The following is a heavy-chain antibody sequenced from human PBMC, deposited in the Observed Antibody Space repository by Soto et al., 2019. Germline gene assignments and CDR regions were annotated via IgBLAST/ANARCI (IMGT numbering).Heavy chain of an antibody. J-gene: IGHJ4*02. V-gene: IGHV1-46*03. CDR3: AREGIAVATDY. D-gene: IGHD6-19*01. Sequence: ASVKVSCKASGYAFTSYYMHWVRQAPGQGLEWMGIINPSGGSTSYAQKFQGRVTMTRDTSTSTVYMELSSLRSEDTAVYYCAREGIAVATDYWGQGTLVTVSS. CDR1: GYAFTSYY. CDR2: INPSGGST.